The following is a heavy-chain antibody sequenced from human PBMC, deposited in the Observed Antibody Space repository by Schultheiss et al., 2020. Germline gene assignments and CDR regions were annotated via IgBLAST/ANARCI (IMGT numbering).Heavy chain of an antibody. CDR2: IYTSGST. CDR1: GDSISNYY. D-gene: IGHD3-22*01. Sequence: SETLSLTCTVSGDSISNYYWSWIRQPAGKGLEWIGRIYTSGSTNYNPSLKSRVTMSVDRSKNQFSLKLSSVTAADTAVYYCARVTDYYDSSGYYECYFDYWGQGTLVNVYS. J-gene: IGHJ4*02. V-gene: IGHV4-4*07. CDR3: ARVTDYYDSSGYYECYFDY.